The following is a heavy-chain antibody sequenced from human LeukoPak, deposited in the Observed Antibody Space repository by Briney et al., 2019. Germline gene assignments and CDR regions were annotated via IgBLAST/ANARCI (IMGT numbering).Heavy chain of an antibody. V-gene: IGHV4-59*01. CDR2: IYYSGST. J-gene: IGHJ4*02. Sequence: AETLSLTCTVSGGSISGYYWSWIRQPPGKGLEWIGYIYYSGSTSYNPSLKSRVTISVDTSKNQFSLKLSSVTAADTAVYYCARGGTILGLAWGQGDLVTVSS. CDR3: ARGGTILGLA. CDR1: GGSISGYY. D-gene: IGHD3-3*01.